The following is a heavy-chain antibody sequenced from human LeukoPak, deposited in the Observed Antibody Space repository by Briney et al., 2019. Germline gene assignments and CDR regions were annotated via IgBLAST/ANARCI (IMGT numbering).Heavy chain of an antibody. CDR3: ARVGPDSSGYYYAFDI. V-gene: IGHV4-4*07. Sequence: SETLSLTCTVSGVSISSYYWSWVRQPAGKGLEWVGRLYSSGSTYYSPSLKSRVTMSVDTSKNQFSLKLNSPTAADTAVYYCARVGPDSSGYYYAFDIWGQGTMVTVSS. D-gene: IGHD3-22*01. CDR1: GVSISSYY. CDR2: LYSSGST. J-gene: IGHJ3*02.